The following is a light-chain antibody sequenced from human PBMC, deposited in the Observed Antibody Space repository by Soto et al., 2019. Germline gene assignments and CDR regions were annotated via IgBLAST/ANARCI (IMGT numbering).Light chain of an antibody. Sequence: TQSPATLSVSPAESATLSCKHSQSVRNKLAWYQQQPGQAPRVILYDTSTRATGLPARFSGSGSGTDFTLTISSLQSEDSAVYYCQQYNSWSAITFGQGTRLEIK. CDR3: QQYNSWSAIT. CDR1: QSVRNK. J-gene: IGKJ5*01. V-gene: IGKV3-15*01. CDR2: DTS.